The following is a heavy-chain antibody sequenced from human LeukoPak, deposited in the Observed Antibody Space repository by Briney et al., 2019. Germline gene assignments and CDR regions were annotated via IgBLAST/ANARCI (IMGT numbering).Heavy chain of an antibody. CDR1: GGSISSSSYY. J-gene: IGHJ3*02. V-gene: IGHV4-39*07. CDR2: IYYSGST. Sequence: SETLSLTCTVSGGSISSSSYYWGWIRQPPGKGLEWIGSIYYSGSTYYNPSLKSRVTISVDTSKNQFSLKLSSVTAADTAVYYCVSMVRGVIVAFDIWGQGTMVTVSS. CDR3: VSMVRGVIVAFDI. D-gene: IGHD3-10*01.